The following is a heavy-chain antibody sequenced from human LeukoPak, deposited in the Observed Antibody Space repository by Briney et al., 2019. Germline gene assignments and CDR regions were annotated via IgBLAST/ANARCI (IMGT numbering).Heavy chain of an antibody. CDR3: ARLPCSGSYGYNWFDP. D-gene: IGHD1-26*01. V-gene: IGHV3-20*01. Sequence: GGSLTLSCAASGFTFDGYGMSWVRQAPGNGWEWVSGINWNGGSTGYADSVKVRFTIARDNSKNSLYLQMNSLRAEDTALDHCARLPCSGSYGYNWFDPWGQGTLVTVSS. J-gene: IGHJ5*02. CDR1: GFTFDGYG. CDR2: INWNGGST.